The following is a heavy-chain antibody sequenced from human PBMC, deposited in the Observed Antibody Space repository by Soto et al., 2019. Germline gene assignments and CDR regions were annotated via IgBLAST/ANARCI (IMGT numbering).Heavy chain of an antibody. CDR1: GDTFTTYA. Sequence: QVQLVQSGTEVKKPGASVKVSCKTSGDTFTTYAISWVRQAPGQGLEWMGWISVYDSHTNFAQKSQXXXTXXKDASTSTAYMDLTSLRADDTAVYYCAWSRYYYDSSGYLLNWGQGTLVTVSS. J-gene: IGHJ4*02. D-gene: IGHD3-22*01. CDR2: ISVYDSHT. V-gene: IGHV1-18*01. CDR3: AWSRYYYDSSGYLLN.